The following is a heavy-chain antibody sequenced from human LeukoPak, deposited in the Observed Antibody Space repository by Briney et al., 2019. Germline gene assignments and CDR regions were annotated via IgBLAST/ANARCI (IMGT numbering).Heavy chain of an antibody. Sequence: ASVKVSCKASGGTFSSYAISWVRQAPRQGLEWMGWINPNSGGTNYAQKFQGRVTMTRDTSISTAYMELSRLRSDDTAVYYCARPPRYSGSRVVHPFDYWGQGTLVTVSS. J-gene: IGHJ4*02. CDR2: INPNSGGT. CDR1: GGTFSSYA. D-gene: IGHD1-26*01. CDR3: ARPPRYSGSRVVHPFDY. V-gene: IGHV1-2*02.